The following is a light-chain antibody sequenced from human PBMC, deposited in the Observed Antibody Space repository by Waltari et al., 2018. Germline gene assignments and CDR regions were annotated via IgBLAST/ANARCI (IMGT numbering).Light chain of an antibody. V-gene: IGLV1-51*01. CDR3: GTWDSSMSVGV. J-gene: IGLJ2*01. CDR1: PPNIGKNY. Sequence: SVLTQPPSVSAASGQKVTIPCSGSPPNIGKNYVSWYKQFPGTAPKLLIYEEDNRPSWIACRFSASKCCTSATLDIHGLQTGDEADYYCGTWDSSMSVGVLGGGTKVTVL. CDR2: EED.